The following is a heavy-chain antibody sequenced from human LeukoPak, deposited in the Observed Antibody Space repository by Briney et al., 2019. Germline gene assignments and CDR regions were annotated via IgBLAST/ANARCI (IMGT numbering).Heavy chain of an antibody. J-gene: IGHJ3*02. CDR3: AGVNCGGSCYDFRGAFDI. Sequence: SETLSLTCTVSGGSISSSSYYWGWIRQPPGKGLEWIGSIYYSGSTYYNPSLKSRVTISVDTSKNQFSLKLSSVTAADTAVYYCAGVNCGGSCYDFRGAFDIWGQGTMVTVSS. CDR1: GGSISSSSYY. D-gene: IGHD2-15*01. V-gene: IGHV4-39*07. CDR2: IYYSGST.